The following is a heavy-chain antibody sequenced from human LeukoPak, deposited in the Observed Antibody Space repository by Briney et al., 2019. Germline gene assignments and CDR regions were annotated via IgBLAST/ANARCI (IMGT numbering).Heavy chain of an antibody. CDR3: ARVSHVVVTAIDY. J-gene: IGHJ4*02. CDR1: GYTFTSYY. D-gene: IGHD2-21*02. CDR2: INPSGGST. V-gene: IGHV1-46*01. Sequence: VASVKVSCKASGYTFTSYYMHWVRQAPGQGLEWMGIINPSGGSTSYAQKFQGRVTMTRDTSTSTVYMELSSLRSDVTAVYYCARVSHVVVTAIDYWGQGTLVTVSS.